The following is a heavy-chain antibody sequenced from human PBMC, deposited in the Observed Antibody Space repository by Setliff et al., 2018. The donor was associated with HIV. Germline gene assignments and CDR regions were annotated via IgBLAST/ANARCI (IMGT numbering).Heavy chain of an antibody. D-gene: IGHD4-17*01. CDR2: IYFSGHT. CDR3: ARDIWAYGLMGS. CDR1: GGSITNNNY. Sequence: SETLSLTCTVSGGSITNNNYLWSWVRQPPGKGLEWIGEIYFSGHTNYNPSLKSRVTLSLDNSKNQFSLKLTSVTAADTAVYYCARDIWAYGLMGSWGQGTLVTVSS. J-gene: IGHJ5*02. V-gene: IGHV4-39*07.